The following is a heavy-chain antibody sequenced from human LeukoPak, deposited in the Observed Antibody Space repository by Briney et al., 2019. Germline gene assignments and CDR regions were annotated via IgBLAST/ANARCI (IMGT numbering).Heavy chain of an antibody. CDR3: ARHDKNGGNLDAFDI. J-gene: IGHJ3*02. V-gene: IGHV4-39*01. CDR1: GGSISSSSYY. CDR2: IYYSGRT. D-gene: IGHD4-23*01. Sequence: SETLSLTCTVSGGSISSSSYYWGRIRQPPGKGLEWIGSIYYSGRTYYNPSLKSRVTISVDTSKNQLSLKLSSVTAADPAVYYCARHDKNGGNLDAFDIWGQGTMVTVSS.